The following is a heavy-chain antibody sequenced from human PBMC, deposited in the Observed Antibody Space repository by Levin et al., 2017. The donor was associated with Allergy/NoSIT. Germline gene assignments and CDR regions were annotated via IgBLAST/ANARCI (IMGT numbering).Heavy chain of an antibody. D-gene: IGHD6-6*01. J-gene: IGHJ6*02. CDR2: INPNSGGT. V-gene: IGHV1-2*02. Sequence: ASVKVSCKASGYTFTGYYMHWVRQAPGQGLEWMGWINPNSGGTNYAQKFQGRVTMTRDTSISTAYMELSRLRSDDTAVYYCARGLEYSSSSGYYYYGMDVWGQGTTVTVSS. CDR1: GYTFTGYY. CDR3: ARGLEYSSSSGYYYYGMDV.